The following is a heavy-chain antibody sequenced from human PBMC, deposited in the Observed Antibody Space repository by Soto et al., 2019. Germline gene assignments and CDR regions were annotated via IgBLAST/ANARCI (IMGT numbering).Heavy chain of an antibody. CDR1: GFTFSSYW. D-gene: IGHD3-3*01. Sequence: GGSLRLSCAASGFTFSSYWMSWVRQAPGKGLEWVANIKQDGSEKYYVDSVKGRFTISRDNAKNSLYLQMSSLRAEDTAVYYCARGYDFWSGYYIGGGYYYYYGMDVWGQGTTVTVSS. V-gene: IGHV3-7*01. J-gene: IGHJ6*02. CDR3: ARGYDFWSGYYIGGGYYYYYGMDV. CDR2: IKQDGSEK.